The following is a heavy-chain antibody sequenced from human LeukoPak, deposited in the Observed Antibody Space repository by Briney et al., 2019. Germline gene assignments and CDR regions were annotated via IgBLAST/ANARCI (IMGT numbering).Heavy chain of an antibody. D-gene: IGHD6-13*01. J-gene: IGHJ3*02. CDR1: GGSISSGSHY. Sequence: SETLSLTCTVSGGSISSGSHYWSWIRQPAGKGLEYIGRIYTSGSTNYNPSLKSRVTISVDTSKNQFSLKLSSVTAADTAVYYCARRKVDEIWGRLWSSSPENDAFDIWGQGTMVTVSS. V-gene: IGHV4-61*02. CDR2: IYTSGST. CDR3: ARRKVDEIWGRLWSSSPENDAFDI.